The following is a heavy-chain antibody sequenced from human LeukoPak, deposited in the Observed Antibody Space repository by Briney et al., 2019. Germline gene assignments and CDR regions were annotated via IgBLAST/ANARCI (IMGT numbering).Heavy chain of an antibody. D-gene: IGHD2-2*01. CDR2: INHSGST. Sequence: SETLSLTCAVYGGSFSGYYWSWIRQPPGKGLEWIGEINHSGSTNYNPSLKSRVTISVDTSKNQFSLKLSSVTAADTAVYYCARIPGAGTRYCSSTSCFGLRFDPWGQGTLVTVSS. J-gene: IGHJ5*02. CDR3: ARIPGAGTRYCSSTSCFGLRFDP. CDR1: GGSFSGYY. V-gene: IGHV4-34*01.